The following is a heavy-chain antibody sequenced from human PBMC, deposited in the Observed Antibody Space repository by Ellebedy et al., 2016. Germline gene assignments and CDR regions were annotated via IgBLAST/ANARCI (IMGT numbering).Heavy chain of an antibody. CDR3: ARVVYSYGSSDYTMDV. J-gene: IGHJ6*03. Sequence: SETLSLXCTVSGGSIGSGGYYWSWIRQHPGKGLEWIGYIYYSGSTYYNPSLKSRVTISVDTSKNQFSLKLSSVTAADTAVYNCARVVYSYGSSDYTMDVWGKGTTVTVSS. D-gene: IGHD5-18*01. V-gene: IGHV4-31*03. CDR2: IYYSGST. CDR1: GGSIGSGGYY.